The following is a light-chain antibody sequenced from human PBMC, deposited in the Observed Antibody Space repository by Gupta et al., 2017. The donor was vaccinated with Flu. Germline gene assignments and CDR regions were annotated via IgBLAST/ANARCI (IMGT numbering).Light chain of an antibody. V-gene: IGLV1-47*01. CDR2: KNS. CDR1: NSNIGNNF. CDR3: AAWDDTLGGRWV. Sequence: QSLLTQSPSASGTPGQTVTIFCSGSNSNIGNNFVSWYQQLPGTAPNLLIYKNSRRPSGVTDRFSGSKSGTSAALAVSGLRAEDEADYYCAAWDDTLGGRWVFGGGTKLTVL. J-gene: IGLJ3*02.